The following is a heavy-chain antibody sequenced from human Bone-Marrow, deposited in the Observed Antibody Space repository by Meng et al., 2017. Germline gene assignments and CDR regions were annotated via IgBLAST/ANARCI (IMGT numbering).Heavy chain of an antibody. CDR2: ISGDGRST. J-gene: IGHJ4*02. Sequence: GESLKISCAASGFTFSSYAMSWVRQAPGKGLVWVSRISGDGRSTAYADSVKGRFTISRDNAKNTLYLQMNSLRAEDTAVYYCARSLSGKDDYWGQGTLVTVSS. CDR1: GFTFSSYA. CDR3: ARSLSGKDDY. V-gene: IGHV3-74*03. D-gene: IGHD4-23*01.